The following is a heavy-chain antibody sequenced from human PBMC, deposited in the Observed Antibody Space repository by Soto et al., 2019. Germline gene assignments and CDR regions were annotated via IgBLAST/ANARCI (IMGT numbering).Heavy chain of an antibody. D-gene: IGHD6-13*01. CDR1: GGSISSSSYY. J-gene: IGHJ4*02. V-gene: IGHV4-39*01. Sequence: SETLSLTCTVSGGSISSSSYYWGWIRQPPGKGLEWIGSIYYSGSTYYNPSLKSRVTISVDTSKNQFSLKLSSVTAADTAVYYCARRRRVMWSAAAGTDVVGDYWGQGTLVTVSS. CDR2: IYYSGST. CDR3: ARRRRVMWSAAAGTDVVGDY.